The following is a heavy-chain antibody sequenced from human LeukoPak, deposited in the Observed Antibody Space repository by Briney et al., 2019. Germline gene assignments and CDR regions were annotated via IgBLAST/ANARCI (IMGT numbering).Heavy chain of an antibody. J-gene: IGHJ4*02. D-gene: IGHD6-13*01. V-gene: IGHV3-30*19. Sequence: GGSLRLSCAASGFTFSSYGMHWVRQAPGKGLEWVAVIWYDGSNKYYADSVKGRFTISRDNSKNTLYLQMNSLRAEDTAVYYCARDSGYSSSWYDAHFDYWGQGTLVTVSS. CDR3: ARDSGYSSSWYDAHFDY. CDR2: IWYDGSNK. CDR1: GFTFSSYG.